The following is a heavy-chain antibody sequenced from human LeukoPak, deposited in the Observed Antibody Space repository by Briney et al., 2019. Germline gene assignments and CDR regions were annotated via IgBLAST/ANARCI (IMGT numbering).Heavy chain of an antibody. D-gene: IGHD1-26*01. CDR2: ISYDGSNK. CDR3: ARAWSYDWYFDL. V-gene: IGHV3-30-3*01. J-gene: IGHJ2*01. CDR1: GFTLSSYA. Sequence: GGSLRLSCAASGFTLSSYAMHWVRQAPGKGLEWVAVISYDGSNKHYADSVKGRFTVSRDNSKDTLYLQMNSLRAEDTAMYYCARAWSYDWYFDLWGRGTLVTVSS.